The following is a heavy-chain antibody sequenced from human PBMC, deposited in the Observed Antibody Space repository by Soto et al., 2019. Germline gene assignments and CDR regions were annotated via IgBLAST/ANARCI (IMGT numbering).Heavy chain of an antibody. D-gene: IGHD5-18*01. Sequence: KQSQTLSLTCAISGDSVSSNSAAWNWIRQSPSRGLEWLGRTYYRSKLYNDYAVSVKSRITINPDTSKNQFSLQLNSVTPEDTAVYYCARETRDTAMAFYAYYYYGMDVWGQGTTVTVSS. CDR2: TYYRSKLYN. CDR3: ARETRDTAMAFYAYYYYGMDV. V-gene: IGHV6-1*01. J-gene: IGHJ6*02. CDR1: GDSVSSNSAA.